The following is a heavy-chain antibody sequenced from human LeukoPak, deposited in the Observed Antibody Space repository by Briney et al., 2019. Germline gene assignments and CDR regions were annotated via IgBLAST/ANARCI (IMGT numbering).Heavy chain of an antibody. Sequence: PSETLSLTCTVTGDSIFTTRYHWGWIRQPPGKGLEWIGYIYYSGSTNYNPSLKSRVTISVDTSKNQFSLKLSSVTAADTAVYYCARDHLRSGSYRWGQGTLVTVSS. CDR3: ARDHLRSGSYR. J-gene: IGHJ4*02. V-gene: IGHV4-61*01. CDR1: GDSIFTTRYH. CDR2: IYYSGST. D-gene: IGHD1-26*01.